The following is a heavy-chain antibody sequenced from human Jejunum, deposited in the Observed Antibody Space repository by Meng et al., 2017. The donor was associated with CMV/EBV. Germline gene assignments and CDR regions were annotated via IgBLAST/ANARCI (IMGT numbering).Heavy chain of an antibody. CDR3: EREGYSFGYGTDY. J-gene: IGHJ4*02. CDR2: VCYSGTT. CDR1: GASINTTNHC. V-gene: IGHV4-39*07. D-gene: IGHD5-18*01. Sequence: VSGASINTTNHCWGWIRQPPGKGLEWIGSVCYSGTTYYKPSLKSRVTISRDTSKNQFSLTLFSATAADTAVYYCEREGYSFGYGTDYWGQGALVTVSS.